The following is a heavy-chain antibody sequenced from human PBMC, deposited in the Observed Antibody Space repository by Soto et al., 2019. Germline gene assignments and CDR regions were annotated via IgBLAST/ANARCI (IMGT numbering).Heavy chain of an antibody. CDR2: ISNTGST. J-gene: IGHJ4*02. Sequence: ASETLSLTCTVSGGSISSFYWTWIRQPPGKGLECIGSISNTGSTNYNPSLKSRVTISVDTSKNQFSLKLSSVTAADTAVYYCARHHDSWGQGTLVTVSS. CDR3: ARHHDS. V-gene: IGHV4-59*08. CDR1: GGSISSFY.